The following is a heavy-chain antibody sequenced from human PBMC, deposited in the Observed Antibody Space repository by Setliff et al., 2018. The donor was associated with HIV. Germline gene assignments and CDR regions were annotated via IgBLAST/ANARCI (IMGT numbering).Heavy chain of an antibody. CDR1: GFTFSNYG. Sequence: PGGSLRLSCGTSGFTFSNYGMNWVRQAPGKGLEWVSYISSSGSTVYYADSAKGRFTISRDNSKNMLYLQVNSLRAEDTAVYYCARVGYSNFYYYYYMDVWGKGTTVTVSS. J-gene: IGHJ6*03. D-gene: IGHD6-13*01. CDR3: ARVGYSNFYYYYYMDV. CDR2: ISSSGSTV. V-gene: IGHV3-48*01.